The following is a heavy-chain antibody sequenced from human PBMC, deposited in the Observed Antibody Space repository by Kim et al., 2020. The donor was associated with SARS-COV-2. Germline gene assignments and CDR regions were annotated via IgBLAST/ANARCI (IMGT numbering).Heavy chain of an antibody. J-gene: IGHJ3*01. CDR1: NGSVSSSTYH. V-gene: IGHV4-61*01. D-gene: IGHD5-12*01. Sequence: SETLSLTCTVSNGSVSSSTYHWSWIRQPPGKALEWIGYIYYTWNTHYNPSLKSRVTMSLDTPKNQFSLKLTSVTAADAAVYFCAGWLGHAFDVWGQGTMV. CDR3: AGWLGHAFDV. CDR2: IYYTWNT.